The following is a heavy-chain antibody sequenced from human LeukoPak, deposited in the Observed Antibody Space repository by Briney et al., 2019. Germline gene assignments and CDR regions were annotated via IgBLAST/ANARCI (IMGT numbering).Heavy chain of an antibody. CDR1: GFIFSSHN. Sequence: GGPLRLSCAASGFIFSSHNMNWPPHAPGKALEWVSFLCSSSSYIYYADSVKGRFTISRDNAKNSLYLQMNSLRAEDTAVYYCARAPGYRSFLDYWGQGTLVTVSS. V-gene: IGHV3-21*01. CDR3: ARAPGYRSFLDY. J-gene: IGHJ4*02. CDR2: LCSSSSYI. D-gene: IGHD6-13*01.